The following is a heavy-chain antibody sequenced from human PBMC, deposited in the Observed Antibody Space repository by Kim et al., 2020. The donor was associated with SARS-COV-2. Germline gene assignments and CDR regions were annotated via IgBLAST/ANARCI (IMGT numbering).Heavy chain of an antibody. Sequence: SETLSLTCTVSGGSISSSSYYWGWIRQPPGKGLEWIGSIYYSGSTYYNPSLKSRVTISVDTSKNQFSLKLSSVTAADTAVYYCARGGVTMVQGEFDPWGQGTLVTVSS. CDR1: GGSISSSSYY. CDR3: ARGGVTMVQGEFDP. CDR2: IYYSGST. J-gene: IGHJ5*02. D-gene: IGHD3-10*01. V-gene: IGHV4-39*01.